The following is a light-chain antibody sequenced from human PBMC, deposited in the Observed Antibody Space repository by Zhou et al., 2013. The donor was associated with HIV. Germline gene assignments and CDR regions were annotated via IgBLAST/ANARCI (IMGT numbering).Light chain of an antibody. CDR3: QQYYSYSLT. Sequence: DIQMTQSPSILSASVGDRVTITCRASQSISSWLAWYQQKPGKAPRLLIYKASTLESGVPSSFSGSGSGTEFTLTISSLQPDDFATYYCQQYYSYSLTFGQGTKVEIK. CDR1: QSISSW. V-gene: IGKV1-5*03. CDR2: KAS. J-gene: IGKJ1*01.